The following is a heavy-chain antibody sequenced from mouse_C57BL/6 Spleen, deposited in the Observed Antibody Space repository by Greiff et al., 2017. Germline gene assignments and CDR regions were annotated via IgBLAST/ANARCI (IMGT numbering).Heavy chain of an antibody. D-gene: IGHD1-1*01. CDR2: ISYDGSN. CDR1: GYSITSGYY. Sequence: VQLQQSGPGLVKPSQSLSLTCSVTGYSITSGYYWNWIRQFPGNKLEWMGYISYDGSNNYNPSLKNRISITRDTSKNQFFLKLNSVTTEDTATYYCARDRDYYGSSRWFAYWGQGTLVTVSA. J-gene: IGHJ3*01. V-gene: IGHV3-6*01. CDR3: ARDRDYYGSSRWFAY.